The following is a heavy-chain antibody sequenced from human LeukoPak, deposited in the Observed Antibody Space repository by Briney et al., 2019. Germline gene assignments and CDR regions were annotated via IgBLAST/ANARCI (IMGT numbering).Heavy chain of an antibody. Sequence: GESLKISCKGSGYSFNSHWIGWVRQMSGKGLEWMGIFHPGDSESRYSPSFQGQVTMSADQTITTAYLQWNSLKASDTAMYFCARTIAFYYDSSSYMDFWGQGTLVTVSS. CDR3: ARTIAFYYDSSSYMDF. CDR1: GYSFNSHW. V-gene: IGHV5-51*01. CDR2: FHPGDSES. J-gene: IGHJ4*02. D-gene: IGHD3-22*01.